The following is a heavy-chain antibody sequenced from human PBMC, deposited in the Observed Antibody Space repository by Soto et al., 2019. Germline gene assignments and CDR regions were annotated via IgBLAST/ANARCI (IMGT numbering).Heavy chain of an antibody. D-gene: IGHD3-22*01. V-gene: IGHV3-30-3*01. CDR3: ARDPLDYYDSSGYYPESHAFDI. Sequence: QVQLVESGGGVVQPGRSLRLSCAASGFTFSSYAMHWVRQAPGKGLEWVAVISYDGSNKYYADSVKGRFTISRDNSKNTVYLQMNSLRAEDTAVYYCARDPLDYYDSSGYYPESHAFDIWGQGTMVTVSS. CDR1: GFTFSSYA. CDR2: ISYDGSNK. J-gene: IGHJ3*02.